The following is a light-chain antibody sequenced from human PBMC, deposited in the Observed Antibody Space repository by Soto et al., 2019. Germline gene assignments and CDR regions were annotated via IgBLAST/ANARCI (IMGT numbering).Light chain of an antibody. CDR3: MQGTRWLWT. Sequence: VVMTQSPLSLPVTLGQPASISCRSSQSLIHSDGNTYLNWFQQRPGQSPRRLIYKVSDRDSGVPDRFSGSGSGTDFTLKISRVEAEDVGVYYCMQGTRWLWTFGQGTEVESK. CDR1: QSLIHSDGNTY. J-gene: IGKJ1*01. V-gene: IGKV2-30*02. CDR2: KVS.